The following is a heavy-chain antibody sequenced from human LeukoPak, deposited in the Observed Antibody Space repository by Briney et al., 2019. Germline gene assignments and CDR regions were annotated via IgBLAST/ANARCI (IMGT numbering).Heavy chain of an antibody. Sequence: PSETLSLTCSVSGGSISSWKYYWGWIRQPPGKGLEWIGNIYYSGSTYYNPSLQSRVTISVDTSKNQFSLKLNSVTAADTAVYYCARGLAAAGTFLPYYYYGIDVWGQGTTVTVSS. V-gene: IGHV4-39*02. D-gene: IGHD6-13*01. CDR3: ARGLAAAGTFLPYYYYGIDV. CDR1: GGSISSWKYY. J-gene: IGHJ6*02. CDR2: IYYSGST.